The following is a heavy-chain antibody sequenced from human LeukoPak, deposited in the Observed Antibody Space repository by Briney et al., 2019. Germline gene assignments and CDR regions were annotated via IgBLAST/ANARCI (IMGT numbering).Heavy chain of an antibody. CDR1: GYTFTGYY. V-gene: IGHV1-2*04. Sequence: ASVKVSCKASGYTFTGYYMHWVRQAPGQGLEWMGWINPNSGGTNYAQKFQGWVTMTRDTSISTAYMELSRLRSDDTAVYYCARGYDFWSGLEDYWGQGTLVTVSS. CDR2: INPNSGGT. CDR3: ARGYDFWSGLEDY. D-gene: IGHD3-3*01. J-gene: IGHJ4*02.